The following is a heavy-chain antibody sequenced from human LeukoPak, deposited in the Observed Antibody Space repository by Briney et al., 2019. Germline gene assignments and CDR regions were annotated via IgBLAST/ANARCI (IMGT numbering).Heavy chain of an antibody. CDR1: GFTFSDYH. V-gene: IGHV3-11*01. Sequence: PGGSLRLSCAASGFTFSDYHMSWIRQAPGKGLEWVSYISSSGSTIYYADSVKGRFTISRDNAKNSLYLQMNSLRAEDTAVYYCARDRTYYYDSTPGYWGQGTLVTVSS. CDR3: ARDRTYYYDSTPGY. CDR2: ISSSGSTI. D-gene: IGHD3-22*01. J-gene: IGHJ4*02.